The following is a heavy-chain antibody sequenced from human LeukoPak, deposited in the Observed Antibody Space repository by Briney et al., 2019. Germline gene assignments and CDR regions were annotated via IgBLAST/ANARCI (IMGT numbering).Heavy chain of an antibody. CDR2: IYYSGST. CDR3: AIVVVVAAKHWFDP. D-gene: IGHD2-15*01. Sequence: PSETLSLTCTVSGGSISSSSYYWGWIRQPPGKGLGWIGSIYYSGSTYYNPSLKSRVTISVDTSKNQFSLKLSSVTAADTTVYYCAIVVVVAAKHWFDPWGQGTLVTVSS. J-gene: IGHJ5*02. V-gene: IGHV4-39*01. CDR1: GGSISSSSYY.